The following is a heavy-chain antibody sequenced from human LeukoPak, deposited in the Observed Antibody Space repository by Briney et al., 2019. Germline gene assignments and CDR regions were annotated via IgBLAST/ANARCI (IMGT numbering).Heavy chain of an antibody. CDR3: ARAIAVAGELDY. D-gene: IGHD6-19*01. V-gene: IGHV3-30-3*01. CDR1: GFTFSSYA. J-gene: IGHJ4*02. CDR2: ISYDGSNK. Sequence: PGGSLRLSCAASGFTFSSYAMHWVRQAPGKGLEWVAVISYDGSNKYYADSVKGRFTISRDNSKNTLYLQMNSLRAEDTAVYYCARAIAVAGELDYWGQGTLVTVSS.